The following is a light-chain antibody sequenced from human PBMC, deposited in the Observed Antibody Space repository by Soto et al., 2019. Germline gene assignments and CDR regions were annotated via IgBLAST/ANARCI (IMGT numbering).Light chain of an antibody. CDR1: QSVTDF. V-gene: IGKV3-11*01. CDR2: QTS. Sequence: EIVLTQSPVTLSLSPGERATLSCRASQSVTDFLAWYQQKPGQAPRLLIYQTSIRAAGIPARFSASGSGTDFTLTISDVQPEDFALYYCHQRQSWPRTFGQGTKVDI. CDR3: HQRQSWPRT. J-gene: IGKJ1*01.